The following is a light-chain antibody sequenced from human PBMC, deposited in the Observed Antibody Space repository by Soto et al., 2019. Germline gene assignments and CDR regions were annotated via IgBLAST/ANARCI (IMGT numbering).Light chain of an antibody. Sequence: SVLTQPPSASGTPGQRVTISCSGSSSNIGSNYVYWYQQLPGTAPKLLIYRNNQRPSGVPDRFSGSKSGTSASLAISGLRSEDEADYYCAAWDDSLSVPFGGGTKVTVL. V-gene: IGLV1-47*01. CDR3: AAWDDSLSVP. J-gene: IGLJ2*01. CDR1: SSNIGSNY. CDR2: RNN.